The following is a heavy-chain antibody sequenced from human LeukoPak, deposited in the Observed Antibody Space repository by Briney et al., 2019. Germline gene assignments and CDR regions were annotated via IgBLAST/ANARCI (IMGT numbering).Heavy chain of an antibody. Sequence: GGSLRLSCAASGFTFSSYWMTWVRQGPGKGLEWVANIKPDGSLIYYVDSVKGRFTISGDNAKNSLYLQMNSLRAEDTAVYYCAKWELYSGFYYIDYWGQGTLATVSS. V-gene: IGHV3-7*01. CDR2: IKPDGSLI. D-gene: IGHD1-26*01. J-gene: IGHJ4*02. CDR3: AKWELYSGFYYIDY. CDR1: GFTFSSYW.